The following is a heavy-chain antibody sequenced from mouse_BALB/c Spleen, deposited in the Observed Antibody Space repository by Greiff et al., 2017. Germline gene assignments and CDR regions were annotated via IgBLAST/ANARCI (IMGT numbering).Heavy chain of an antibody. CDR2: INSNGGST. CDR1: GFTFSSYG. CDR3: ARDKGYYGNFAY. D-gene: IGHD2-1*01. V-gene: IGHV5-6-3*01. Sequence: EVKLVESGGGLVQPGGSLKLSCAASGFTFSSYGMSWVRQTPDKRLELVATINSNGGSTYYPDSVKGRFTISRDNAKNTLYLQMSSLKSEDTAMYYCARDKGYYGNFAYWGQGTLVTVSA. J-gene: IGHJ3*01.